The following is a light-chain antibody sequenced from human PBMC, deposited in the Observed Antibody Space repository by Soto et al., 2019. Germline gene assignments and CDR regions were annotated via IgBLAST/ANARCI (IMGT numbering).Light chain of an antibody. J-gene: IGKJ1*01. CDR3: QQYNSYSPRT. Sequence: DIQMTQSPSTLSASVGDRVTITCRASQSISSWLAWYQQKPGKAPKLLIYKASSLESGVPSRFSGSGSGTEFTLTISSLQPDDVATDYGQQYNSYSPRTFGQGTKVEIK. CDR2: KAS. V-gene: IGKV1-5*03. CDR1: QSISSW.